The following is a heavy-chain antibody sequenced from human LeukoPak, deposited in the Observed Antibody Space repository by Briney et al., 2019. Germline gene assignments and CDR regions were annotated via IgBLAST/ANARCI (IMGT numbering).Heavy chain of an antibody. CDR1: GFTFSSYG. D-gene: IGHD5-18*01. V-gene: IGHV3-30*18. CDR2: ISYDGSNK. Sequence: PGGSLRLSCAASGFTFSSYGMHWVRQAPGKGLEWVAVISYDGSNKYYADSVKGRFTISRDNSKNTLYLQMNSLRAEDTAVYYCAKDLRRKSSYGADYWGQGTLVTVSS. J-gene: IGHJ4*02. CDR3: AKDLRRKSSYGADY.